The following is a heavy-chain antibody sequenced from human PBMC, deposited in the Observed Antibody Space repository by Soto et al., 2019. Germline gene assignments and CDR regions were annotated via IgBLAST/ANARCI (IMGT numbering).Heavy chain of an antibody. D-gene: IGHD5-12*01. Sequence: PGGSLSLSCAASVFPFSNYSMNWVRQAPGKGLEWVSGFGVGGNYIYYADSVKGRFTISRDNSKNTLYLQMNSLRASDTAIYYCARHRNGYNPLDYWGQGTLVTVSS. V-gene: IGHV3-23*01. CDR3: ARHRNGYNPLDY. J-gene: IGHJ4*02. CDR1: VFPFSNYS. CDR2: FGVGGNYI.